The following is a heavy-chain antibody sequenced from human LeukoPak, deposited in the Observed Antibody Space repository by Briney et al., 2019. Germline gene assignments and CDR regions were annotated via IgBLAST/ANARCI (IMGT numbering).Heavy chain of an antibody. CDR1: GGSISSGSYY. CDR2: IYYRGNI. CDR3: ARQSGSGTYNTPHNWFDP. D-gene: IGHD3-10*01. V-gene: IGHV4-39*01. Sequence: SETLSLTCTVSGGSISSGSYYWGWIRQPPGTGLEWIGSIYYRGNIYYSPSLRSRLTISVDTSQNQFFLKLSSVTAADSAVYYCARQSGSGTYNTPHNWFDPWGQGTLVTVSS. J-gene: IGHJ5*02.